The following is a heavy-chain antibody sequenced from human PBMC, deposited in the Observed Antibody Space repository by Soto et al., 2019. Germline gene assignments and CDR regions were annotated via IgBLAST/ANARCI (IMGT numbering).Heavy chain of an antibody. J-gene: IGHJ6*03. CDR3: ARGVTITGTDYYYYYYMDV. CDR2: IYYSGST. D-gene: IGHD1-7*01. V-gene: IGHV4-59*01. Sequence: SETLSLTCTVSGGSISSYYWSWIRQHPGKGLEWIGYIYYSGSTNYNPSLKSRVTISVDTSKNQFSLKLSSVTAADTAVYYCARGVTITGTDYYYYYYMDVWGKGTTVTVSS. CDR1: GGSISSYY.